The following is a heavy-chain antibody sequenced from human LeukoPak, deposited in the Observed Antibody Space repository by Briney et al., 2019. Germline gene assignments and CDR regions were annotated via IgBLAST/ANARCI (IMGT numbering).Heavy chain of an antibody. J-gene: IGHJ4*02. Sequence: PGGSLRLSCAASGFTFSTYWLTWVRQAPGKGLEWVANIKKDGSEKYYVDSVKSRFTISRDNAKNSLYLQMNSLRAEDTAVYYCARGRGNSSGWYFDYWGQGTLVTVSS. CDR1: GFTFSTYW. V-gene: IGHV3-7*01. D-gene: IGHD6-25*01. CDR2: IKKDGSEK. CDR3: ARGRGNSSGWYFDY.